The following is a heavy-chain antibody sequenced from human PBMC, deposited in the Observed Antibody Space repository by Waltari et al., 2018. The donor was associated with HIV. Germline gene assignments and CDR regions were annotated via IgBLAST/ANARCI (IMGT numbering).Heavy chain of an antibody. CDR1: GGSISSGDYY. V-gene: IGHV4-30-4*01. CDR3: ARGGSVFGTSPYGMDV. D-gene: IGHD2-2*01. CDR2: IYYSGGT. J-gene: IGHJ6*04. Sequence: QVQLQESGPGLVKPSQTLSLTCSVSGGSISSGDYYWSWIRQPPGKGLEWIGYIYYSGGTYYIPALKGGGTVSVGTSKSQFSLKLSSVSAADTAGYYCARGGSVFGTSPYGMDVWGKGTTVTVSS.